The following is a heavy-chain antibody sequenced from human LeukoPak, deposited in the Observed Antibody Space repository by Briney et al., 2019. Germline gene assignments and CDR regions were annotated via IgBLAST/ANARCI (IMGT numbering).Heavy chain of an antibody. D-gene: IGHD3-3*01. CDR1: GFTFSSYN. V-gene: IGHV3-48*01. CDR2: ISSSSNPT. J-gene: IGHJ5*02. CDR3: ARAGLRFLEWLTPPSSNWFDP. Sequence: GGSLRLSCAASGFTFSSYNMNWVRQAPGKGLEWVSYISSSSNPTYYADSVKGRFTISRDNAKNSLYLQMNSLRAEDTAVYYCARAGLRFLEWLTPPSSNWFDPWGQGTLVTVSS.